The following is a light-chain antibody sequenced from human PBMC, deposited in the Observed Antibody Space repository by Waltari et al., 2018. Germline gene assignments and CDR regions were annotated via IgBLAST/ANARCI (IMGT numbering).Light chain of an antibody. CDR3: QKCNSAPFT. Sequence: DIQMTQSPSSLSASVGDRVTITCRASQGIRDSVAWYQQKPGKVPKLLIFAASTLQSGVPSRFSGSGSGTEFTLTISSLQPEDVATYYCQKCNSAPFTFGPGTKVDIK. V-gene: IGKV1-27*01. J-gene: IGKJ3*01. CDR1: QGIRDS. CDR2: AAS.